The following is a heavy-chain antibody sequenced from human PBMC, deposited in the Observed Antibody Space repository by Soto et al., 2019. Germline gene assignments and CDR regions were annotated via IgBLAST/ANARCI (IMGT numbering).Heavy chain of an antibody. CDR1: GFTFSNYA. CDR2: ISYDGGNK. J-gene: IGHJ5*02. CDR3: AKRVVARGISATCYARRSWVDP. D-gene: IGHD2-2*01. Sequence: QVQLVESGGGVVQPGRSLRLSCAASGFTFSNYAMHWVRQAPGEGLEWLAVISYDGGNKYYAASVKGRFTISRDNSSNARFVQINTLTTEDTAVYYWAKRVVARGISATCYARRSWVDPWGQGTVVTVSS. V-gene: IGHV3-30*18.